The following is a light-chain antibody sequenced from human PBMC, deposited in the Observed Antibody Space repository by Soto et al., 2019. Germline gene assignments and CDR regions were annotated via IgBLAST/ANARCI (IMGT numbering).Light chain of an antibody. CDR2: GNS. CDR1: SSNIGAGYD. V-gene: IGLV1-40*01. J-gene: IGLJ3*02. Sequence: QSVLTQPLSVSGAPGQRVTISCTGSSSNIGAGYDVHWYQQLPVTAPKLLIYGNSNRPSGVPDRFSGSKSGTSASLAITGLQAEDESDYYCQSSDSSLSDWVFGGGTKLTVL. CDR3: QSSDSSLSDWV.